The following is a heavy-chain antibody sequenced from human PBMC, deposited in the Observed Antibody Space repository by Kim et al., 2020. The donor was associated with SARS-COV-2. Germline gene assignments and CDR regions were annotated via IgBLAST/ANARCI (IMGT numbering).Heavy chain of an antibody. Sequence: ASVKVSSKASGYTFTSYAMNWVRQAPGQGLEWMGWINTNTGNPTYAQGFTGRFVFSLDTSVSTAYLQISSLKAEDTAVYYCARIANRITMVRGPGLGYWGQGTLVTVSS. V-gene: IGHV7-4-1*02. CDR2: INTNTGNP. J-gene: IGHJ4*02. CDR3: ARIANRITMVRGPGLGY. D-gene: IGHD3-10*01. CDR1: GYTFTSYA.